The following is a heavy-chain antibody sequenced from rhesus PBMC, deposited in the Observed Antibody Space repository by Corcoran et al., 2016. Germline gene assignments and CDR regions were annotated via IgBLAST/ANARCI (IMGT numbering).Heavy chain of an antibody. CDR1: GGSIRGYYY. Sequence: QVKLQQWGEGLVKPSETLSLTCAVYGGSIRGYYYWSWIRQPAGKGLEWIGYIYGNSASTNYNPSLKNRVTISKDTSKNQFSLKLSSVTAADTAVYYCARCPSGAFDFWGQGLRVTVSS. CDR3: ARCPSGAFDF. V-gene: IGHV4-73*01. J-gene: IGHJ3*01. CDR2: IYGNSAST.